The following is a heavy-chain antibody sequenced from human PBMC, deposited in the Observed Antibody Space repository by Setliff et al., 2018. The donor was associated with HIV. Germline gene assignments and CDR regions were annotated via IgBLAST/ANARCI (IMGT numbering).Heavy chain of an antibody. V-gene: IGHV4-4*02. Sequence: PSETLSLTCTVSGGSIRSNDWWSWVRQPPGKGLELIGEIHHSGGIYYNPSLKSRVTLSIDTSKNQFSLRLTFLAAADTAVYFCARANLYSSGPLDYWGQGRLVTVSS. CDR2: IHHSGGI. CDR1: GGSIRSNDW. CDR3: ARANLYSSGPLDY. J-gene: IGHJ4*02. D-gene: IGHD6-19*01.